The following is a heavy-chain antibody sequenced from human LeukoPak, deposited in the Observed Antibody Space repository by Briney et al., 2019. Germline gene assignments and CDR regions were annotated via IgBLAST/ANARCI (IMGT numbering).Heavy chain of an antibody. Sequence: GGSLRLSCAASGFTFSSYSINWVRQAPGQGLEWVSAISSSSSAISYADSVKGRFTISRDNAKNSLYLQMNSLRDEDTAMYYCARDDRGEFTYWGQGTLVTVSS. J-gene: IGHJ4*02. CDR3: ARDDRGEFTY. CDR2: ISSSSSAI. D-gene: IGHD3-10*01. CDR1: GFTFSSYS. V-gene: IGHV3-48*02.